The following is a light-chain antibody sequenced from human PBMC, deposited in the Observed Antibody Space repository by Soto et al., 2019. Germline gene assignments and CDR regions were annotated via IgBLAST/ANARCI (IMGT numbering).Light chain of an antibody. Sequence: DIQMTQSPSALSGSVVDSVTITFLASQNIASSVNWYQQKPGEAPKLLIYGASTLESGVPSRFSGSGSGTDFTLTISGLQPDDFATYYCQEYDTYSPWTFGPGTKV. CDR3: QEYDTYSPWT. J-gene: IGKJ1*01. CDR2: GAS. CDR1: QNIASS. V-gene: IGKV1-5*01.